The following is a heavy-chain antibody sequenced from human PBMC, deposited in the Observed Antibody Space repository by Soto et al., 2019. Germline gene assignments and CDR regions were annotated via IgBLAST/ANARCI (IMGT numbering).Heavy chain of an antibody. Sequence: SETLSLTCTVSGGSISSYYWSWIRQPPWKGLEWIGCIYSSGSTNYNPSLKSRVTISVDTSKNQFSLKLSSVTAADTAVYYCARGKAYCSGGSCYSFYYFDYWGQGTLVTVSS. CDR1: GGSISSYY. D-gene: IGHD2-15*01. V-gene: IGHV4-59*01. CDR3: ARGKAYCSGGSCYSFYYFDY. CDR2: IYSSGST. J-gene: IGHJ4*02.